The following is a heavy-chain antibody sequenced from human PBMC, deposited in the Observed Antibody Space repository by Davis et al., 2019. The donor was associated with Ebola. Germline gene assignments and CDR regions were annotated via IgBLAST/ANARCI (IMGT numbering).Heavy chain of an antibody. J-gene: IGHJ4*02. D-gene: IGHD2-15*01. CDR1: GGSFSGYY. V-gene: IGHV4-34*01. Sequence: PSETLSLTCAVYGGSFSGYYWSWIRQPPGKGLEWIGEINHSGSTNYNPSLKSRVTISVDTSKNQFSLKLSSVTAADTAVYYCARPCSGASCYSGADYWGQGTLVTVSS. CDR3: ARPCSGASCYSGADY. CDR2: INHSGST.